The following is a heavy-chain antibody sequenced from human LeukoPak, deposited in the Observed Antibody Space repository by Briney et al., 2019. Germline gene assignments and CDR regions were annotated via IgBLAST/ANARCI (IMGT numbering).Heavy chain of an antibody. CDR2: MQYDGSDK. Sequence: GGSLRLSCAASGFSFNNYGIHWVRQAPGKGLEWVTFMQYDGSDKFYADSVKGRFTISRDNSKNTVYLQMNSLRTEDTAVYYCAKDIPLQESITGPVDYWGQGTLVTVSS. CDR1: GFSFNNYG. CDR3: AKDIPLQESITGPVDY. D-gene: IGHD1-20*01. J-gene: IGHJ4*02. V-gene: IGHV3-30*02.